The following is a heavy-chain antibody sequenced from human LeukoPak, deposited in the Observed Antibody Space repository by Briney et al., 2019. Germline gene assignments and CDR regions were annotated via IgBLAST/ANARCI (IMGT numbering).Heavy chain of an antibody. CDR1: GDSVSSNSVA. Sequence: SQTLSLTCAISGDSVSSNSVAWNWIRQSPSRGLEWLTRTYFRSKWYNQYAVSAKSRITINPDTSKNQFSLKLSSVTAADTAVYYCARHWVGATMIDYWGQGTLVTVSS. CDR3: ARHWVGATMIDY. J-gene: IGHJ4*02. D-gene: IGHD1-26*01. CDR2: TYFRSKWYN. V-gene: IGHV6-1*01.